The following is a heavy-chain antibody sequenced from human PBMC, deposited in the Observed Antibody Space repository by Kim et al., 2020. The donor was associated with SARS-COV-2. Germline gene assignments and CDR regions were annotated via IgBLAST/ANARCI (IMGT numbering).Heavy chain of an antibody. V-gene: IGHV3-53*01. CDR2: T. Sequence: TYYADSVKGRFTISRDNSKNTLYLQMNSLRAEDTAVYYCASLYYYGSSDYWGQGTLVTVSS. CDR3: ASLYYYGSSDY. J-gene: IGHJ4*02. D-gene: IGHD3-10*01.